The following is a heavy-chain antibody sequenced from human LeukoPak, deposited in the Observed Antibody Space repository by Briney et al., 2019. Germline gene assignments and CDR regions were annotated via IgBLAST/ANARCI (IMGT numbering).Heavy chain of an antibody. J-gene: IGHJ4*02. CDR1: GFTFGDYA. D-gene: IGHD3-9*01. Sequence: PGGPLILCCTASGFTFGDYAMSWLRQAPGKGLEWVGFIRSKAYGGTTEYAASVKGRFTISRDDSKSIAYLQMNSLKTEDTDVYYCTRAPYYDILTGYYRKSYFFDYWGQGPLVTVSS. CDR2: IRSKAYGGTT. V-gene: IGHV3-49*03. CDR3: TRAPYYDILTGYYRKSYFFDY.